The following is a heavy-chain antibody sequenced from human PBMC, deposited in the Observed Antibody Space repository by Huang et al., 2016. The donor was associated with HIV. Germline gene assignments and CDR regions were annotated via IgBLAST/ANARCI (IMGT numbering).Heavy chain of an antibody. V-gene: IGHV5-51*01. Sequence: EVQLVQSGAEVKKPGESLKISCKGSGNSFSNSWIAWVRQMPGKGLEWMGIIYPGDADTRYSPSFQGQVTISADKSISTAYLQWSSLKASDSATYYCATKNTGTFFFAFDIWGQGTMVTVSS. D-gene: IGHD1-7*01. CDR1: GNSFSNSW. J-gene: IGHJ3*02. CDR2: IYPGDADT. CDR3: ATKNTGTFFFAFDI.